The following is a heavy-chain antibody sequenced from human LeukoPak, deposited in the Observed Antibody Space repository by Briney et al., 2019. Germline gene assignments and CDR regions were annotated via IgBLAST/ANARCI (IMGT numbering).Heavy chain of an antibody. CDR3: ARGGLAAAGIDY. V-gene: IGHV3-33*01. CDR1: GFXFSNNV. D-gene: IGHD6-13*01. J-gene: IGHJ4*02. CDR2: IWYDGSNK. Sequence: PGGSLRLSCAPSGFXFSNNVIHWVRQAPGKGLEWVAIIWYDGSNKYYADSLKGRFTISRDNSKNTLYLQMNSLRAEDTAVYYCARGGLAAAGIDYWGQGTLVTVSS.